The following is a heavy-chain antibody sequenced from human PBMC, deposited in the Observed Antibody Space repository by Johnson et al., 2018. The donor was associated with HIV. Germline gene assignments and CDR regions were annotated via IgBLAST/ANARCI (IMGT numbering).Heavy chain of an antibody. V-gene: IGHV3-30*18. D-gene: IGHD4-17*01. CDR2: ISFDGRNK. J-gene: IGHJ3*02. CDR3: AKGENDYGDYGLDAFDI. CDR1: GFTFSSYG. Sequence: QVQLVESGGGVVQPGRSLRLSCAASGFTFSSYGMHWVRQAPGKGLEWVAVISFDGRNKYYADSVTGRFTIPRDNSKNSLYLQMNSLRAEDTAVYYCAKGENDYGDYGLDAFDIWGQGTMVTVSS.